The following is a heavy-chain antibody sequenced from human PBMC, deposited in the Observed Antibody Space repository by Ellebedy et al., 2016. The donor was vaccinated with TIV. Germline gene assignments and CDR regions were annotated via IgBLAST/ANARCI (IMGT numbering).Heavy chain of an antibody. CDR2: IYYNGRT. D-gene: IGHD3-22*01. CDR3: ARDRMYYYDSSGSYSYYGMDV. CDR1: GGSLSRNY. V-gene: IGHV4-59*01. J-gene: IGHJ6*02. Sequence: GSLRLXCTVSGGSLSRNYWSWIRQPPKKGLEWIGDIYYNGRTNYNPSLKSRVTISLLTSKNQFSLKLTSVTAADTAVYYCARDRMYYYDSSGSYSYYGMDVWGQGTTVTVSS.